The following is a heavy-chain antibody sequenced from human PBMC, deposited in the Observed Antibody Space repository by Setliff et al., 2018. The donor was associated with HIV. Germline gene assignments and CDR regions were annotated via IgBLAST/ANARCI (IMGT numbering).Heavy chain of an antibody. CDR2: INGDGSDT. J-gene: IGHJ3*01. CDR3: ARDPDYYDDSGYADAFDV. CDR1: GFTFSGYW. V-gene: IGHV3-74*01. D-gene: IGHD3-22*01. Sequence: PGGSLRLSCAASGFTFSGYWMHWVRQAPGKGLVWVSRINGDGSDTVYADSVKGRFTISRDNAKNTLYLQMNSLRAEDTAVYYCARDPDYYDDSGYADAFDVWGQGTMVTVSS.